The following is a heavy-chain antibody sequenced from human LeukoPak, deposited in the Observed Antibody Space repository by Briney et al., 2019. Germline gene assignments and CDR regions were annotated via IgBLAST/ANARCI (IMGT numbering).Heavy chain of an antibody. CDR3: AKDMRPFYQYGVFDY. Sequence: GGSLRLSCAASGFTFSSYWMSWVRQAPGKGLEWVANIKQDGSEKYYVDSVKGRFTISRDNGKNSLYLQMNSLRAEDTALYYCAKDMRPFYQYGVFDYWGQGTLVTVSS. CDR2: IKQDGSEK. CDR1: GFTFSSYW. D-gene: IGHD2/OR15-2a*01. J-gene: IGHJ4*02. V-gene: IGHV3-7*03.